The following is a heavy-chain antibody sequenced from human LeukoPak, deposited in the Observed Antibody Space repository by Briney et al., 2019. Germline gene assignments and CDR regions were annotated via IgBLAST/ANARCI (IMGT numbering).Heavy chain of an antibody. CDR2: INPNSGGT. V-gene: IGHV1-2*02. D-gene: IGHD6-13*01. CDR1: GYTFTGYY. J-gene: IGHJ4*02. CDR3: ARGRAAAGKEEFDY. Sequence: ASVKVSCKASGYTFTGYYMHWVRQAPGQGLEWMGWINPNSGGTNYAQKFQGRVTMTRDTSISTAYMELSRLRSDDTAVYYCARGRAAAGKEEFDYWGQGTLVTVSS.